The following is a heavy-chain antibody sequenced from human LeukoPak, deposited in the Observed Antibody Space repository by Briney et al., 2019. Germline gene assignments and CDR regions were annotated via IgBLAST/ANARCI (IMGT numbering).Heavy chain of an antibody. V-gene: IGHV3-7*03. J-gene: IGHJ4*02. D-gene: IGHD4-23*01. CDR2: INQNGGVK. CDR1: GFTFSSYN. CDR3: TRTVNSASDF. Sequence: PGGSLRLSCEASGFTFSSYNMNWVRQAPGKGLEWVATINQNGGVKYYVDSVKGRFTISRDNAKTSLFLQMNSLRIDDTAMYYCTRTVNSASDFWGQGTLVTVSS.